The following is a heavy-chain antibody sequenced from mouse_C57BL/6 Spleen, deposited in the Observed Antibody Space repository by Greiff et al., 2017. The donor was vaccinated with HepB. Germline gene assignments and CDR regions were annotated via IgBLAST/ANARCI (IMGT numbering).Heavy chain of an antibody. V-gene: IGHV1-82*01. CDR1: GYAFSSSW. Sequence: VHLVESGPELVKPGASVKISCKASGYAFSSSWMNWVKQRPGKGLEWIGRIYPGDGDTNYNGKFKGKATLTADKSSSTAYMQLSSLTSEDSAVYFCARSTTTVVASHFDYWGQGTTLTVSS. J-gene: IGHJ2*01. CDR2: IYPGDGDT. D-gene: IGHD1-1*01. CDR3: ARSTTTVVASHFDY.